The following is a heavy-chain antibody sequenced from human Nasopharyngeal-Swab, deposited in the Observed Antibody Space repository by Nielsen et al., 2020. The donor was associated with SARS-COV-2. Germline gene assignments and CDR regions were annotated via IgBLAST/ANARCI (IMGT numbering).Heavy chain of an antibody. CDR2: IKPDGSEK. V-gene: IGHV3-7*01. D-gene: IGHD3-10*01. CDR1: GFTFSTYW. CDR3: ARDYRFGEPYFDY. J-gene: IGHJ4*02. Sequence: GESLKISCAASGFTFSTYWMNWVRQAPGKGLEWVAIIKPDGSEKYYVDSVKGRFTISRDNAKNSLYLQMNSLRAEDTAVYYCARDYRFGEPYFDYWGQGTLVTVSS.